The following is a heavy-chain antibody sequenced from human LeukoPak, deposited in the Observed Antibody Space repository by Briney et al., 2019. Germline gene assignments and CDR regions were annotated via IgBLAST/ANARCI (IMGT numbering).Heavy chain of an antibody. D-gene: IGHD5-24*01. V-gene: IGHV3-7*01. CDR2: IKQDGSEK. CDR3: ARDGVATINY. Sequence: PGGSLRLSCTASGFTFSSYWMSWVRQAPGKGPEWVANIKQDGSEKYYVDSMKGRFTISRDNAKNSVYLQMNSLRAEDTAVYYCARDGVATINYWGQGTLVTVYS. CDR1: GFTFSSYW. J-gene: IGHJ4*02.